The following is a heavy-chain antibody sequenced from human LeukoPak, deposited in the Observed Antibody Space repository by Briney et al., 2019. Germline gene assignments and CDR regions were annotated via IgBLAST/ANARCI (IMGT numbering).Heavy chain of an antibody. V-gene: IGHV4-38-2*02. CDR2: IYHSGTT. D-gene: IGHD3-3*01. CDR3: ARDSSGGEDYDFWSGYASWFDP. Sequence: SETLSLTCAVSGYSISNGYYWGWIRPPPGKGLEWIGSIYHSGTTYYNPSLTSRVTISVDTSKNQFSLKLRSVTAADTAVYYCARDSSGGEDYDFWSGYASWFDPWGQGTRVTVSS. CDR1: GYSISNGYY. J-gene: IGHJ5*02.